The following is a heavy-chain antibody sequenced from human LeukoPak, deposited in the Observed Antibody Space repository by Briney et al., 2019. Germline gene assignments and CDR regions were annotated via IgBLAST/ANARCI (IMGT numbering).Heavy chain of an antibody. J-gene: IGHJ3*02. CDR2: MNPNSGNT. Sequence: ASVKVSCKASGYTFTSYDINWVRQATGQGLEWMGWMNPNSGNTGYAQEFQGRVTITRNTSISTAYMELSSLRSEDTAVYYCARLNYDFWSGYGRAFDIWGQGTMVTVSS. CDR1: GYTFTSYD. V-gene: IGHV1-8*03. D-gene: IGHD3-3*01. CDR3: ARLNYDFWSGYGRAFDI.